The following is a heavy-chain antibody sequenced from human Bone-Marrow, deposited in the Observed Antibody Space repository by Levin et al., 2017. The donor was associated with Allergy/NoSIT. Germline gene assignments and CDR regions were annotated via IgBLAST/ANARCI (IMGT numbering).Heavy chain of an antibody. D-gene: IGHD3-10*01. V-gene: IGHV1-2*06. CDR1: GYTFTDYY. J-gene: IGHJ4*02. Sequence: ASVKVSCKASGYTFTDYYIHWVRQAPGQGLEWMGRIHPNSGGTNYGQAFQGRVTVTRDTSISTTYMELSSLKSDDTAVYYCAKGALRYYTSGSPPDFWGQGTLVTVSS. CDR2: IHPNSGGT. CDR3: AKGALRYYTSGSPPDF.